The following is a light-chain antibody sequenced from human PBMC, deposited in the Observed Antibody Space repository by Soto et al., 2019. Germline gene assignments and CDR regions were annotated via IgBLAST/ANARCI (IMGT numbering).Light chain of an antibody. CDR2: GAS. CDR1: QSVSSSY. Sequence: LVLTNTPVSLLLSPRSSANSSCKTSQSVSSSYLAWYQQKPAQAPRVLIYGASSRATGIPHRFSGSESGTDFTLTISRLEPEHFAVYYCQQYGSSHTFGQGTKV. CDR3: QQYGSSHT. J-gene: IGKJ1*01. V-gene: IGKV3-20*01.